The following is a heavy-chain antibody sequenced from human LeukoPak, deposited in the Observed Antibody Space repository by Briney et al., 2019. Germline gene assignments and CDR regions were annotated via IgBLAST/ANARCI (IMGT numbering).Heavy chain of an antibody. CDR3: AREEVGATAY. CDR1: GFTFSSYS. Sequence: GGSLRLSCAASGFTFSSYSMNWVRQAPGKGLEWVSSISSSSSYIYYADSVKGRFTTSRDNAKNSLYLQMNSLRAEDTAVYYCAREEVGATAYWGQGTLVTVSS. J-gene: IGHJ4*02. V-gene: IGHV3-21*01. D-gene: IGHD1-26*01. CDR2: ISSSSSYI.